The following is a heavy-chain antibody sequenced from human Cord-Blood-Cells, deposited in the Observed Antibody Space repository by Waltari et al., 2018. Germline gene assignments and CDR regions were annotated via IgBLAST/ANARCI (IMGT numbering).Heavy chain of an antibody. CDR3: AKDMDINWGAFDI. J-gene: IGHJ3*02. CDR2: ISWNSGSI. V-gene: IGHV3-9*01. Sequence: GISWNSGSIGYADSVKGRFTISRDNAKNSLYLQMNSLRAEDTALYYCAKDMDINWGAFDIWGQGTMVTVSS. D-gene: IGHD7-27*01.